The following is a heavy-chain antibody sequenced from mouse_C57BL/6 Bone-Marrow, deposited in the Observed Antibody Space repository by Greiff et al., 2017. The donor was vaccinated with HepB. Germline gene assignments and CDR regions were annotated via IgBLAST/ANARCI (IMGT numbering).Heavy chain of an antibody. CDR2: IYPGDGDT. J-gene: IGHJ2*01. D-gene: IGHD2-2*01. CDR1: GYAFSSYW. CDR3: ARWGLWLYYFDY. Sequence: QVQLQQSGAELVKPGASVKISCKASGYAFSSYWMNWVKQRPGKGLEWIGQIYPGDGDTNYNGKFKGKATVTADKSSSTAYMQLSILTAEDSAVYFCARWGLWLYYFDYWGQGTTLTVSS. V-gene: IGHV1-80*01.